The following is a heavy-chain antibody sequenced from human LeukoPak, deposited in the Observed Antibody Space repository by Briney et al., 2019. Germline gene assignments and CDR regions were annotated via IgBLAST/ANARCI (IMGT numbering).Heavy chain of an antibody. CDR2: INVATGNT. D-gene: IGHD3-9*01. J-gene: IGHJ4*02. V-gene: IGHV1-3*01. Sequence: ASVKVSCKASGYTFNTYAIQWVRQAPGQRLEWLGWINVATGNTKYSQKFQDRLTISRDTPASTAYMELSRLRSEDTAVYFCAREHDVLTGFGFDYWGQGTPVTVSS. CDR1: GYTFNTYA. CDR3: AREHDVLTGFGFDY.